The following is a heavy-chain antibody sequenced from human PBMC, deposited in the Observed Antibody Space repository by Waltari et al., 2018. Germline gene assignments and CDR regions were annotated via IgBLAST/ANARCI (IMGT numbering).Heavy chain of an antibody. CDR2: ISSRGSTI. J-gene: IGHJ4*02. D-gene: IGHD3-3*01. CDR1: GLTFSSYE. Sequence: EVQLVESGGGLVQPGGSLRLSCAASGLTFSSYEMNWVRQAQGKGLEWVSYISSRGSTIYYADSVKGRFTISRDNAKNSLYLQMNSLRAEDTAVYYCATGPDFWSGYAPRDYWGQGTLVTVSS. V-gene: IGHV3-48*03. CDR3: ATGPDFWSGYAPRDY.